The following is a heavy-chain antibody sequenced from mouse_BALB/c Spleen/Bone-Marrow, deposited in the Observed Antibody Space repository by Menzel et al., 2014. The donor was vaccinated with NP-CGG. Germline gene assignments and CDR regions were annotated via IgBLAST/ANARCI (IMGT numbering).Heavy chain of an antibody. CDR3: ARYRYDYAMDY. CDR1: GDSIXSGY. J-gene: IGHJ4*01. D-gene: IGHD2-14*01. Sequence: VQLKQSGPSLVKPSQTLSLTCSVTGDSIXSGYWNWIRKFPGNKLEYMGYISYSGSTYYNPSLKSRISITRDTSKNQYYLQLNSVTTEDTATYYCARYRYDYAMDYWVKEPQSPSPQ. V-gene: IGHV3-8*02. CDR2: ISYSGST.